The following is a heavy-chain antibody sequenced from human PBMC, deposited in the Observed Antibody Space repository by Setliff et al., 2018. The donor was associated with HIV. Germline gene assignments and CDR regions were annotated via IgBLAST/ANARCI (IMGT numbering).Heavy chain of an antibody. CDR2: IHYGGFF. Sequence: PSETLSLTCTVSGGSFRSSRYYWGWIRQPPGKGLEWIGNIHYGGFFWYSPSLKSRVTISVDTSNNQFSLKLSSVTAADTAVYYCARGGGTSSPIDYHYYIDVWGKGTTVTVSS. V-gene: IGHV4-39*01. D-gene: IGHD6-6*01. CDR1: GGSFRSSRYY. J-gene: IGHJ6*03. CDR3: ARGGGTSSPIDYHYYIDV.